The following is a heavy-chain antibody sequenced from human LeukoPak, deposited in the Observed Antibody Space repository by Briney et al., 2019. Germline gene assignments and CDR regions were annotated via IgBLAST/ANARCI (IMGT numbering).Heavy chain of an antibody. CDR1: GFAFRSSA. V-gene: IGHV3-23*01. CDR3: AKDRSRWELVYDCAFDT. D-gene: IGHD1-26*01. CDR2: VSGSGGST. Sequence: GGSLRLSCAASGFAFRSSAMSWVRQAPGKGLEWVSAVSGSGGSTYYADSVKGRFTISRDNYKNTLYLQMNSLRAEDTAVYYCAKDRSRWELVYDCAFDTWGQGTMVAVSS. J-gene: IGHJ3*02.